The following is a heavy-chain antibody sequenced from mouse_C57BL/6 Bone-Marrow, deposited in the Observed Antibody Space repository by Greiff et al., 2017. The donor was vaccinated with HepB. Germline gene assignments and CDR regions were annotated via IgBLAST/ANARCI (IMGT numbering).Heavy chain of an antibody. J-gene: IGHJ2*01. CDR1: GYTFTSYW. V-gene: IGHV1-50*01. CDR3: AKIMVYYGSSYYFDY. Sequence: QVQLQQPGAELVKPGASVKLSCKASGYTFTSYWMQWVKQRPGQGLEWIGEIDPSDSYTNYNQKFKGKATLTVDTSSSTAYMQLSSLTSEDSAVYYCAKIMVYYGSSYYFDYWGQGTTLTVSS. D-gene: IGHD1-1*01. CDR2: IDPSDSYT.